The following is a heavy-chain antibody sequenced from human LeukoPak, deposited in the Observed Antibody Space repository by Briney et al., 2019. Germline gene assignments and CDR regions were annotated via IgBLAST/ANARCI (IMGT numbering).Heavy chain of an antibody. CDR3: ATELGSYYDSSGYWFDP. Sequence: ASVKVSCKASGYTFTSYAINWVRQAPGKGLEWMGGFDPEDGETIYAQKFQGRVTMTEDTSTDTAYMELSSLRSEDTAVYYCATELGSYYDSSGYWFDPWGQGTLVTVSS. V-gene: IGHV1-24*01. CDR2: FDPEDGET. D-gene: IGHD3-22*01. CDR1: GYTFTSYA. J-gene: IGHJ5*02.